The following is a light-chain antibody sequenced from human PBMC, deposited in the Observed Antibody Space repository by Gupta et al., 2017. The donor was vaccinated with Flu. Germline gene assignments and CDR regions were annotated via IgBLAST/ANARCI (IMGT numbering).Light chain of an antibody. J-gene: IGLJ1*01. V-gene: IGLV2-14*04. CDR1: SDVGGYNY. CDR3: SSYTSTSTPYV. Sequence: SDVGGYNYVSWYQQHPGKAPKLLIYDVSYRPSGVSDRFSGSKSGNTASLTISRLQAEDEADYYCSSYTSTSTPYVFGTGTKVTVL. CDR2: DVS.